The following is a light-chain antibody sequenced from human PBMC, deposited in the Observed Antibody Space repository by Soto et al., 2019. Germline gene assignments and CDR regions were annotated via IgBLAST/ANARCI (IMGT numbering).Light chain of an antibody. J-gene: IGKJ1*01. CDR2: GAS. V-gene: IGKV3-20*01. Sequence: EIVLTQSPGTLSLSPGERATLSCRTSQSGSSAYLAWYQQKPGQAPRLLIYGASSRATGIPDRFSGSGSGTDFILTISRLEPEDFAVYYCQQYGNSPWTFGQGTKVEIK. CDR3: QQYGNSPWT. CDR1: QSGSSAY.